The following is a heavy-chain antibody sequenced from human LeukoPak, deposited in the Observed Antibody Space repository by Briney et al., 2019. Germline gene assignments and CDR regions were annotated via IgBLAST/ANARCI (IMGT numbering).Heavy chain of an antibody. D-gene: IGHD3-10*01. CDR1: GFTFSDYT. V-gene: IGHV3-30*04. CDR3: AKRGVVIRVILVGFHKEAYYFDS. J-gene: IGHJ4*02. CDR2: LPPDGSYQ. Sequence: GGSLRLSCAASGFTFSDYTMQWVRQAPGKGLEWVALLPPDGSYQYYADSLKGRFTISRDNFKNALYLQMNSLRLEDTAVYFCAKRGVVIRVILVGFHKEAYYFDSWGQGALVTVSS.